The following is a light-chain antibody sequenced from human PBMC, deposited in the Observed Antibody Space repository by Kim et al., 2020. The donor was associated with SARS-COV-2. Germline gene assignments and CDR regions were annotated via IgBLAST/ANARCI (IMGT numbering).Light chain of an antibody. V-gene: IGLV3-19*01. CDR2: GKN. CDR1: SLRRYY. J-gene: IGLJ2*01. Sequence: ALGQTVRITCQGDSLRRYYATWYQQKPGHAPLLVIYGKNNRPSGIPDRFSGSSSGSTASLTITGAQAEDEADYYCNSRDNSDNHVLFGGGTQLTVL. CDR3: NSRDNSDNHVL.